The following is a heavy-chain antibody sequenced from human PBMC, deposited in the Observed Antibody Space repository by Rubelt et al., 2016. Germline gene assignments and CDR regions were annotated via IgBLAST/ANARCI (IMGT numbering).Heavy chain of an antibody. CDR2: ST. D-gene: IGHD5-12*01. J-gene: IGHJ4*02. Sequence: STYYADSVKGRFTISRDNAKNSLYLQMNSLRDEDTAVYYCAREGYSGYDLDYWGQGTLVTVSS. CDR3: AREGYSGYDLDY. V-gene: IGHV3-48*02.